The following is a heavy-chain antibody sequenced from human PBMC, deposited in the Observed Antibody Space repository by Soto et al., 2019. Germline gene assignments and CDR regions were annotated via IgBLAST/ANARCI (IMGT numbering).Heavy chain of an antibody. CDR1: GFTFSSYW. CDR3: ARDGYSGYDYRYYYYYYGMDV. V-gene: IGHV3-74*01. D-gene: IGHD5-12*01. J-gene: IGHJ6*02. Sequence: PGGSLRLSCAASGFTFSSYWMHWVRQAPGKGLVWVSRINSDGSSTSYADSVKGRFTISRDNAKNTLYLQMNSLRAEDTAVYYCARDGYSGYDYRYYYYYYGMDVWGQGTTVTVSS. CDR2: INSDGSST.